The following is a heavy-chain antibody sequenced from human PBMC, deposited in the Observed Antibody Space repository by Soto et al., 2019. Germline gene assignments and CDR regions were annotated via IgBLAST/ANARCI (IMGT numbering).Heavy chain of an antibody. CDR3: ARSPIVAPPPYIFDY. J-gene: IGHJ4*02. D-gene: IGHD5-12*01. CDR2: IHYTGST. V-gene: IGHV4-59*01. CDR1: GGSFTHYY. Sequence: PSETLSLTCNVSGGSFTHYYWSWIRQPPGKGLEWVGHIHYTGSTKYTSSLKSRVAISVDTSKQQFSLRLSSVTAVDTAVYYCARSPIVAPPPYIFDYWGQGTLVTVSS.